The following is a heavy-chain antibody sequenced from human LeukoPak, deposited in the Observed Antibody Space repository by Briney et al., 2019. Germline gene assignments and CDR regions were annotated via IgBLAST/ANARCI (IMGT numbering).Heavy chain of an antibody. V-gene: IGHV3-23*01. Sequence: GGSLRLSCAASGFTLNNYAMSWVRQVPGKGLQWVSGISSSGGNTYYLDSVKGRFTISRDNSKNTLYLQMNSVRAEDTAVYYCARSLSSRFSGPRRPYYFDYWGQGTLVTVSS. CDR1: GFTLNNYA. D-gene: IGHD3-16*02. CDR3: ARSLSSRFSGPRRPYYFDY. CDR2: ISSSGGNT. J-gene: IGHJ4*02.